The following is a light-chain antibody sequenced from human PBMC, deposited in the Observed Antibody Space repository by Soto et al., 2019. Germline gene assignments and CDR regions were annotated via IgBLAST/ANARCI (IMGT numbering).Light chain of an antibody. J-gene: IGLJ1*01. CDR3: AAWDDSLNGYV. V-gene: IGLV1-44*01. Sequence: QSVLTQPPSASGTPGQRFTISCSGSSYNIGSNTVSWYQQLPGTAPKLLIYSSNQRPSGSPDRLSGSKSGTSASLAISGLQSEDEADYYCAAWDDSLNGYVFGTGTKLTVL. CDR2: SSN. CDR1: SYNIGSNT.